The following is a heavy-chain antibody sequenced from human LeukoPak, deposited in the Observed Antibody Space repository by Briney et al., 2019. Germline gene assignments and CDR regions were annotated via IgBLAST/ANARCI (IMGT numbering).Heavy chain of an antibody. CDR3: ASGPIPHSGMHPY. CDR2: IIPIFGTA. V-gene: IGHV1-69*13. J-gene: IGHJ4*02. D-gene: IGHD1-26*01. Sequence: ASVKVSCKASGGTFNSYAINWVRQAPGQGLEWMGGIIPIFGTANYAQKFRGRVTITADESTSTAYMELSSLRSEDTAAYYCASGPIPHSGMHPYWGQGTLVTVSS. CDR1: GGTFNSYA.